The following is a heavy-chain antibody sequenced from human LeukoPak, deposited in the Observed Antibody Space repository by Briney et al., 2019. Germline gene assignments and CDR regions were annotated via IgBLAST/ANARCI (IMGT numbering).Heavy chain of an antibody. CDR2: IKSKTDGGTT. Sequence: GGSLRLSCAASGFTFSNAWMSWVRQAPGKGLEWVGRIKSKTDGGTTDYAAPVKGRFTISRDDSKNTLYLQMNSLKTEDTAVYYCTTDLPLALHCSGGSCYSSYYFDYWGQGALVTVSS. J-gene: IGHJ4*02. D-gene: IGHD2-15*01. CDR3: TTDLPLALHCSGGSCYSSYYFDY. V-gene: IGHV3-15*01. CDR1: GFTFSNAW.